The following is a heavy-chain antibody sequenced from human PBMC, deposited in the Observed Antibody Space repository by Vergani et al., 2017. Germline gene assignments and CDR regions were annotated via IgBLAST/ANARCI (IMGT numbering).Heavy chain of an antibody. D-gene: IGHD3-10*01. CDR2: IIPIFGTA. V-gene: IGHV1-69*13. J-gene: IGHJ6*02. CDR3: AIAPDYYDSGSPVPHYYIMYV. Sequence: QVQLVQSGAEVKKPGSSVKVSCKASGGTFSSYAISWVRQAPGQGLEWMGRIIPIFGTANYAQKFQGRVTITADESTSTAYMELSSLRSEDTAVYYCAIAPDYYDSGSPVPHYYIMYVWGQGTTVTVS. CDR1: GGTFSSYA.